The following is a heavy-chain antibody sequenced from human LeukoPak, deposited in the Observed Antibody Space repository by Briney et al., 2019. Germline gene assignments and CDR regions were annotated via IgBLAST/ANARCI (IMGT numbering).Heavy chain of an antibody. Sequence: ASVKVSCKASGYTFTSYGITWVRQAPGQGLEWMGWISTYNGNTNYAQNLQGRVSMTTDTSTSTAYMELRSLRSGDTAVYYCARGRGSTSRYWGQGTLVTVSS. D-gene: IGHD5-12*01. CDR2: ISTYNGNT. V-gene: IGHV1-18*01. CDR3: ARGRGSTSRY. CDR1: GYTFTSYG. J-gene: IGHJ4*02.